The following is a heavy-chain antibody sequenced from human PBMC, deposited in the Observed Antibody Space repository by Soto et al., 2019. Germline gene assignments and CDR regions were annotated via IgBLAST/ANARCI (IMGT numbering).Heavy chain of an antibody. Sequence: PSETLSLTCTVSGGTISSGGYYWSWIRQHPGKGLEWIGYIYYSGSTYYNPSLKSRVTISVDTSKKQFSLKLSSVTAADTAVYYCARDCSGGSCSSSWAFDIWGQGTMVTVSS. D-gene: IGHD2-15*01. CDR1: GGTISSGGYY. J-gene: IGHJ3*02. CDR2: IYYSGST. V-gene: IGHV4-31*03. CDR3: ARDCSGGSCSSSWAFDI.